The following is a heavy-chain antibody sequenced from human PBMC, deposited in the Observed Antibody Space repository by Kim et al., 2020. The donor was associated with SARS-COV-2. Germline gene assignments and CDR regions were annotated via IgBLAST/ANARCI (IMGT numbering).Heavy chain of an antibody. Sequence: SETLSLTCTVSGGSISSSSYYWGWIRQPPGKGLEWIGSIYYSGSTYYNPSLKSRVTISVDTSKNQFSLKLSSVTAADSAVYYCARRSSRQWLVLGGYAYFGHRGQGTRVTVSS. J-gene: IGHJ4*02. CDR1: GGSISSSSYY. CDR2: IYYSGST. D-gene: IGHD6-19*01. V-gene: IGHV4-39*07. CDR3: ARRSSRQWLVLGGYAYFGH.